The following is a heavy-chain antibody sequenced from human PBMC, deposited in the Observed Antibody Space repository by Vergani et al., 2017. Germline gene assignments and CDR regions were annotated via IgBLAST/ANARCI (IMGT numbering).Heavy chain of an antibody. CDR2: ISLNSGAT. Sequence: EVQLVESGGDLAQPGTSLGLTCEASGFSFKIYGMHWARLIPGKGLEWVSGISLNSGATGYADSVKGRVTISRDNAKNCLYLQMHNLRPEDTALYFCVRGSVYYYNSAGHCSGPYTGFDVWGLGTMVTVSS. J-gene: IGHJ3*01. CDR3: VRGSVYYYNSAGHCSGPYTGFDV. V-gene: IGHV3-9*01. D-gene: IGHD3-10*01. CDR1: GFSFKIYG.